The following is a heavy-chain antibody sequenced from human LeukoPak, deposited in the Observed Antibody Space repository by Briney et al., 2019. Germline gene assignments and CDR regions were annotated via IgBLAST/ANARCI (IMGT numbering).Heavy chain of an antibody. Sequence: GESLKISCKGSGYRFSNYWIGWVRQMPGKGLEGMGIIYPGDSVTRYSPSFQGQVTISADKSSSTAYLQWSSLKASDTAIYYCARRDASIAVPFDYWGQGTLVTVSS. D-gene: IGHD6-6*01. V-gene: IGHV5-51*01. CDR2: IYPGDSVT. J-gene: IGHJ4*02. CDR3: ARRDASIAVPFDY. CDR1: GYRFSNYW.